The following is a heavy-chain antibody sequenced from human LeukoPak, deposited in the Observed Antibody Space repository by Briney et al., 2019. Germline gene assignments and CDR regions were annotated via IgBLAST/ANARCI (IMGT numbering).Heavy chain of an antibody. CDR2: INPIGGST. CDR3: ARKTPSISSPYYFDY. J-gene: IGHJ4*02. CDR1: GYTFTNYF. V-gene: IGHV1-46*01. Sequence: GASVKVSCKASGYTFTNYFMHWVRQAPGQGLEWMGIINPIGGSTNYAQKFQGRVTMTRDTSTSTVYMELSSLRSEDTAVYYCARKTPSISSPYYFDYWGQGTLDTVSS. D-gene: IGHD6-6*01.